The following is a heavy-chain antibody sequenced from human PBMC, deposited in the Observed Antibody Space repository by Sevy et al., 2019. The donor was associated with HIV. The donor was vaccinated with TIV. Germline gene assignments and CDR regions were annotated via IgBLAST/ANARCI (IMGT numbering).Heavy chain of an antibody. V-gene: IGHV1-18*04. Sequence: ASVKVSCKASGYTFTSYGISGVRQAPGQGLEWMGGISAYNGNTNYAQKLQGRVTMTTDTSTSTAYMELRSQRYDDTAVYYCARSKGSSSWANWFDPWGQGTLVTVSS. CDR1: GYTFTSYG. J-gene: IGHJ5*02. CDR2: ISAYNGNT. D-gene: IGHD6-13*01. CDR3: ARSKGSSSWANWFDP.